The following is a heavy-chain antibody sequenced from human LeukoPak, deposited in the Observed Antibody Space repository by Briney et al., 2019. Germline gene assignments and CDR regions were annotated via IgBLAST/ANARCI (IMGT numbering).Heavy chain of an antibody. CDR3: ATSNYGGNQPFDY. J-gene: IGHJ4*02. CDR2: IKQDGSEK. V-gene: IGHV3-7*01. Sequence: GGSLRLSCAASGFTFNHYWMTWVRQAPERGLEWVANIKQDGSEKYYVDSVKGRFTISRDNAKSSLYLQMNSLRAEDTAVYYCATSNYGGNQPFDYWGQGTLVTVSS. D-gene: IGHD4-23*01. CDR1: GFTFNHYW.